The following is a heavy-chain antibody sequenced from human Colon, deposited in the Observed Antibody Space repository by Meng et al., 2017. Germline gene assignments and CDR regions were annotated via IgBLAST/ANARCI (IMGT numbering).Heavy chain of an antibody. Sequence: VLLVESGCCLRQPWRTLVLSCSASCFALDSYAMSWGRQSPGKVLEWVSAIGARGATTYYADSVKGRFTIARDNSKSTVYLQMNGLRAEDTAVYYCARVFGTYYFDCWGQGTLVTVSS. CDR3: ARVFGTYYFDC. V-gene: IGHV3-23*04. J-gene: IGHJ4*02. CDR1: CFALDSYA. D-gene: IGHD3-10*01. CDR2: IGARGATT.